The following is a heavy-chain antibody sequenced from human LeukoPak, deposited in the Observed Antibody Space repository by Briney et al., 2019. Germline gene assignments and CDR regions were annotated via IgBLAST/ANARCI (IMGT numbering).Heavy chain of an antibody. V-gene: IGHV3-23*01. D-gene: IGHD1-1*01. Sequence: PGGSLRLSCAASGFTFSSYALTWVRQAPGEGLDWVSSISVSSTTYYLDSVKGRFSISRDNSNHALYLQMNSLRAEDTALYYCVKCNLDNCREGFDVWGQGTMVTVSS. CDR2: ISVSSTT. CDR1: GFTFSSYA. CDR3: VKCNLDNCREGFDV. J-gene: IGHJ3*01.